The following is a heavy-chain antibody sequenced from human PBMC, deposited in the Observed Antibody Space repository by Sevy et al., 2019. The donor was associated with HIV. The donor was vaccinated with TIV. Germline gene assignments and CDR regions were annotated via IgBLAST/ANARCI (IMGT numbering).Heavy chain of an antibody. CDR3: ARVGVSYCTDDCYQRFDY. CDR1: GFTFSSYA. Sequence: GGSLRLSCSASGFTFSSYALLWVRQAPGKGLEWVSLISYVGGNKYYSASVKGRFAISRDESKTTVFLQMESLRTEDTAIYDCARVGVSYCTDDCYQRFDYWGRGTLVTVSS. J-gene: IGHJ4*02. CDR2: ISYVGGNK. V-gene: IGHV3-30*09. D-gene: IGHD2-21*02.